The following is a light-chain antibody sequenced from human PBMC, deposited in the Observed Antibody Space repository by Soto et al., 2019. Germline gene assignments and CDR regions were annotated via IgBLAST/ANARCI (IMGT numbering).Light chain of an antibody. J-gene: IGLJ1*01. CDR2: DVS. V-gene: IGLV2-14*03. Sequence: SVLAQPASVSGSPGQSITISCTGTSSDVGGYDFVSWYQHPPGKAPRLLIYDVSHRPSGVSDRFSASKSGNTASLTISGLLAEDEADYYCSSSTSISTYVFGTGTKVTVL. CDR3: SSSTSISTYV. CDR1: SSDVGGYDF.